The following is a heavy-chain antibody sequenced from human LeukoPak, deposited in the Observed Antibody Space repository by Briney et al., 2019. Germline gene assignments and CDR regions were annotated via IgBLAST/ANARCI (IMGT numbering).Heavy chain of an antibody. Sequence: SVKVSCKASGYTFTVYYMHWVRQAPGQGLEWMGGIIPMFGTANYAQKFQGRVTITADESTSTAYMELSSLRSEDTAVYYCARGLGCTITSCYTVPCWGQGTLVTVSS. D-gene: IGHD2-2*02. CDR1: GYTFTVYY. J-gene: IGHJ4*02. CDR2: IIPMFGTA. CDR3: ARGLGCTITSCYTVPC. V-gene: IGHV1-69*13.